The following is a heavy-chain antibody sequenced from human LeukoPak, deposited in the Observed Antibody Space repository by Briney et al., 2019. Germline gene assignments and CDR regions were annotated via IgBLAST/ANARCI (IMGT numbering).Heavy chain of an antibody. CDR3: ARGTEHLGELSPFYDY. CDR2: IYYSGST. J-gene: IGHJ4*02. D-gene: IGHD3-16*02. Sequence: SETLSLTCTVSGGSNSRSSYYWGWIRQPPGKGLEWIGSIYYSGSTYYNPSLKSRVTISVDASKNQFSLKLSSVTAEDTAVYYCARGTEHLGELSPFYDYWGQGTLVTVSS. CDR1: GGSNSRSSYY. V-gene: IGHV4-39*01.